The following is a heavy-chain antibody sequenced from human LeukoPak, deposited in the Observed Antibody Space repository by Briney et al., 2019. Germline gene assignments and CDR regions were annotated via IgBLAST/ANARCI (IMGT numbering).Heavy chain of an antibody. CDR3: XXXXXPGHYYFDY. Sequence: SQTLSLTCTVSGGSISSGGYYWSWIRQHPGKGLEWIGYIYYSGSTYYNPSLKSRVTISVDTSKNQFSLKLSSVTAADTAVYXXXXXXXPGHYYFDYWGQGTLVTVSS. CDR1: GGSISSGGYY. CDR2: IYYSGST. J-gene: IGHJ4*02. V-gene: IGHV4-31*03.